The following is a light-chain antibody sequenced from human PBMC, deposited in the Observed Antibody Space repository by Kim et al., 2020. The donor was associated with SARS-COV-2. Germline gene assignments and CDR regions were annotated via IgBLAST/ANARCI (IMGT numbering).Light chain of an antibody. J-gene: IGKJ2*03. CDR1: QDIRDK. CDR2: DAV. CDR3: QQYDSDHS. V-gene: IGKV1-33*01. Sequence: DIQLTQSPSTLSASIGDRVTITCRASQDIRDKLSWFQHKPGQAPTVLIYDAVTLHTGVPSRFSGSGSGTDFTFTISRLQPEDFATYYCQQYDSDHSFGQGTKLEI.